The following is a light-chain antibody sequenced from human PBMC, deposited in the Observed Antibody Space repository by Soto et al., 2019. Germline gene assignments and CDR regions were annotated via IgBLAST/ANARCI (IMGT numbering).Light chain of an antibody. Sequence: QAVVTQPPSVSGAPGQRVTISCTGSSSNIGAGYDVHWYQQLPGAAPRLLIYGNINRPSGVPDRFSGSKSGTSASLAITGLQAEDEADYYCQSHDSSLSGAVFGGGTKVTVL. J-gene: IGLJ2*01. CDR2: GNI. V-gene: IGLV1-40*01. CDR1: SSNIGAGYD. CDR3: QSHDSSLSGAV.